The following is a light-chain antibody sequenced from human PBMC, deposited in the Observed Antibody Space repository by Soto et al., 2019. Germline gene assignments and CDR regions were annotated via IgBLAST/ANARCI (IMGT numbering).Light chain of an antibody. Sequence: EIVLTQSPATLSLSPGERATLSCRASQRVSSHLAWFQQRPGQAPRLLIYDASNRATGIPARFSGRGSGTDFTITISSIEPEDFAVYYCQHRSSAITLGQGTRLEIK. CDR3: QHRSSAIT. V-gene: IGKV3-11*01. CDR2: DAS. CDR1: QRVSSH. J-gene: IGKJ5*01.